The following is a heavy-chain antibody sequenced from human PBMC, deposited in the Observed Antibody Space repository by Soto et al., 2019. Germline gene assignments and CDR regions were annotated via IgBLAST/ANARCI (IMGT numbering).Heavy chain of an antibody. V-gene: IGHV4-4*07. D-gene: IGHD2-2*01. CDR2: IYASGST. CDR1: GGSISTYY. CDR3: ARGGMVIIPTATAFDY. J-gene: IGHJ4*02. Sequence: LSLTCTVSGGSISTYYWSWIRQPAGKGLEWIGRIYASGSTNYNPSLKSRVTMSVATSKNQFSLKLSSVTAADTAVYYCARGGMVIIPTATAFDYWGQGTLVTVSS.